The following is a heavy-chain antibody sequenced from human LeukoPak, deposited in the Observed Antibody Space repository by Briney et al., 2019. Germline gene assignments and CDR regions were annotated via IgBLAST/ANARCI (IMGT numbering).Heavy chain of an antibody. Sequence: GGSLRLSCAASGFTFSSYAMSWVRQAPGKGLEWASAISGSGGSTYYADSVKGRFTISRDNSKNTLYLQMNSLRAEDTAVYYCAKDREQLWSPFDYWGQGTLVTVSS. V-gene: IGHV3-23*01. CDR3: AKDREQLWSPFDY. J-gene: IGHJ4*02. CDR2: ISGSGGST. CDR1: GFTFSSYA. D-gene: IGHD5-18*01.